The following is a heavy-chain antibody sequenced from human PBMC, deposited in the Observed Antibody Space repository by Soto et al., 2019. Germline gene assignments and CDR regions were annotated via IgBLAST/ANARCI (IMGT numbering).Heavy chain of an antibody. CDR1: GDSISNSRFY. V-gene: IGHV4-39*01. Sequence: SETLSLTCSVSGDSISNSRFYWAWXXXPXXXGLEWIGSIYHTGNAYYNPSLKSRVTISVDTSKNQFSLKLTSVTAADAALYYCARDFFDSSDYTTNWFDPWGQGTLVTVSS. CDR2: IYHTGNA. CDR3: ARDFFDSSDYTTNWFDP. J-gene: IGHJ5*02. D-gene: IGHD3-22*01.